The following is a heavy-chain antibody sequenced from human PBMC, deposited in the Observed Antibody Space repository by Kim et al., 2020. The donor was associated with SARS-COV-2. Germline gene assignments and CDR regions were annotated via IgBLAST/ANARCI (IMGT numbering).Heavy chain of an antibody. D-gene: IGHD1-20*01. V-gene: IGHV1-2*06. CDR2: INPNSGGT. CDR3: ARAASILLPGITGTSKTFGYYYGMDV. J-gene: IGHJ6*02. CDR1: GYTFTGYY. Sequence: ASVKVSCKASGYTFTGYYMHWVRQAPGQGLEWMGRINPNSGGTNYAQKFQGRVTMTRDTSISTAYMELSRLRSDDTAVYYCARAASILLPGITGTSKTFGYYYGMDVWGQGTTVTVSS.